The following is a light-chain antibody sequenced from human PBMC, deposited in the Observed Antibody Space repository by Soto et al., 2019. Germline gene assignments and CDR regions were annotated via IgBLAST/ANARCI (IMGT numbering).Light chain of an antibody. J-gene: IGKJ1*01. CDR3: QQYGSSPWT. V-gene: IGKV3-20*01. CDR2: GAS. CDR1: QSISSSY. Sequence: EIVLTQSPGTLSLSPGERATLSCRASQSISSSYLAWYQQKPGQAPRLLVSGASSRATGIPDRFSGSGSGTDFTLTISRLEPEDLAVYFCQQYGSSPWTFGQGTXXXXK.